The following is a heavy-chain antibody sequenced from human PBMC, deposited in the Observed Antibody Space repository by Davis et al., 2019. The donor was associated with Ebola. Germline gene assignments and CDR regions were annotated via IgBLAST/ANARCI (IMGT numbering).Heavy chain of an antibody. D-gene: IGHD4-17*01. V-gene: IGHV1-18*01. Sequence: AASVRVSCKTSAYTFSGYAISWVRQAPGQGLEWIGRINVYNGHTNYAQNFQGRVTVSTDTSTSIAYMELRRLRSDDTALYYCARDATTVTKIRFDPWGQGTLVTVSS. CDR1: AYTFSGYA. CDR3: ARDATTVTKIRFDP. CDR2: INVYNGHT. J-gene: IGHJ5*02.